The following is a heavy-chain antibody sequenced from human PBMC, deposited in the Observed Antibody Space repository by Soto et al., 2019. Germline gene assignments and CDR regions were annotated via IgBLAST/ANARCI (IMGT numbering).Heavy chain of an antibody. CDR1: GYIFVNYG. D-gene: IGHD5-18*01. J-gene: IGHJ6*02. CDR2: SSPYSGNT. V-gene: IGHV1-18*01. CDR3: EMVDTYVTPTPQDV. Sequence: QVQLVQSGDEVRKPGSSVKVSCKASGYIFVNYGIAWVRQAPGQGLEWMGWSSPYSGNTHYASKVQGRLTMTTDTSTSTAYMDLGSLTSDDTAVYYCEMVDTYVTPTPQDVWGQGTTVTVSS.